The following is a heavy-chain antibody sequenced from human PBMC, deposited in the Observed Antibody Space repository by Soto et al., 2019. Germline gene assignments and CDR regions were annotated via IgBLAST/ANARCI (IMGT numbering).Heavy chain of an antibody. V-gene: IGHV3-33*01. D-gene: IGHD2-2*01. CDR1: EFTFNKYG. CDR3: ARDSVTHCITSTCHGNFQH. Sequence: GGSLRLSCAASEFTFNKYGMHWVRQAPGRGLERVAVVWYDGNIKYYADSVKGRFTISRDNSKNTLYLQMNSLRAEDTAIYYCARDSVTHCITSTCHGNFQHWGQGTLVTV. J-gene: IGHJ1*01. CDR2: VWYDGNIK.